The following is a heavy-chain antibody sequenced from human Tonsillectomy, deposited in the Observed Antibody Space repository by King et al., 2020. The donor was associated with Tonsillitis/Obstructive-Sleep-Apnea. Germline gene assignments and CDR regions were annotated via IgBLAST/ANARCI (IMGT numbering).Heavy chain of an antibody. Sequence: VQLVESGGGVVQPGGSLRLSCAASGFTFRTYIMTWVRQAPGKGLEWVAVIHSIGGHKYYVDSVKGRFTISRDNSKNTLYLQMNSLRAEDTAVYYCARVNGASWHSSHIDYGGQGTLVTVSS. V-gene: IGHV3-30*03. J-gene: IGHJ4*02. CDR1: GFTFRTYI. D-gene: IGHD6-13*01. CDR2: IHSIGGHK. CDR3: ARVNGASWHSSHIDY.